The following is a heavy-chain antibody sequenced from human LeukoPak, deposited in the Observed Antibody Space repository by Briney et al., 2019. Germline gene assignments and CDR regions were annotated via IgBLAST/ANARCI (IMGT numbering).Heavy chain of an antibody. CDR3: ASSKSDGYSSSWYGDY. CDR1: GYTFTSYG. V-gene: IGHV1-18*01. Sequence: ASVKVSCKASGYTFTSYGISWVRQAPGQGLEWMGWISAYNGNTNYAQKLQGRVTMTTDTSTSTAYMELRSLRSDDTAVYYCASSKSDGYSSSWYGDYWGQGTLVTVSS. D-gene: IGHD6-13*01. J-gene: IGHJ4*02. CDR2: ISAYNGNT.